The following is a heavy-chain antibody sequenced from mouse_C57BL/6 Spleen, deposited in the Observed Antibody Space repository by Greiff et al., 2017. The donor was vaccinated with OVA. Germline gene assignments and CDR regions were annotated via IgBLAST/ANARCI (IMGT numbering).Heavy chain of an antibody. J-gene: IGHJ2*01. Sequence: DVMLVESGGGLVQPGGSLSLSCAASGFTFTDYYMSWVRQPPGKALEWLGFIRNKANGYTTEYSASVKGRFTISRDNSQSILYLQMNALRAEDSATYYCARYRGKDYFDYWGQGTTLTVSS. CDR3: ARYRGKDYFDY. CDR2: IRNKANGYTT. D-gene: IGHD2-1*01. V-gene: IGHV7-3*01. CDR1: GFTFTDYY.